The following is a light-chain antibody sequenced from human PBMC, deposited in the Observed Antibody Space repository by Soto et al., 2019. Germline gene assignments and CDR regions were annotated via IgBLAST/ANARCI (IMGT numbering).Light chain of an antibody. Sequence: EIVITQSPATLSVSPGDIVTLFCRASQSVISNYVAWYQQKPGQAPRLLISGASNRATGTPDRFRGSGSGTDFTLTITRLEPEDFAVYYCHQYGSAPWTFGQGTKVDNK. CDR3: HQYGSAPWT. CDR2: GAS. CDR1: QSVISNY. V-gene: IGKV3-20*01. J-gene: IGKJ1*01.